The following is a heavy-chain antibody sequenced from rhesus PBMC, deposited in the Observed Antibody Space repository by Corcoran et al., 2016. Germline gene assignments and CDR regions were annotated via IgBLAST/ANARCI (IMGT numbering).Heavy chain of an antibody. CDR1: GASISYNW. CDR2: INGKCGNT. J-gene: IGHJ5-2*02. CDR3: ARDEHSPGWALDV. V-gene: IGHV4-80*01. D-gene: IGHD6-31*01. Sequence: QVQLQESGTGLVKPSETLSLTCTVSGASISYNWWSWIRQPPGKGLEWFGEINGKCGNTNYNPSLKSRVTISKDASKNQFSLKMTSVTAADTALYYCARDEHSPGWALDVWGRGVLVTVSS.